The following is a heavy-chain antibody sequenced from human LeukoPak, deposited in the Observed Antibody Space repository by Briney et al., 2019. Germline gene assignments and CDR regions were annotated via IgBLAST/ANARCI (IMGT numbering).Heavy chain of an antibody. Sequence: SSETLSLTCTVSGDSITSSTYYWGWIRQPPGKGLEWIGEINHSGSTNYNPSLKSRVTISVDTSKNQFSLKLSSVTAADTAVYYCARGWQWLVRDAFDIWGQGTMVTVSS. CDR3: ARGWQWLVRDAFDI. D-gene: IGHD6-19*01. CDR1: GDSITSSTYY. J-gene: IGHJ3*02. V-gene: IGHV4-39*07. CDR2: INHSGST.